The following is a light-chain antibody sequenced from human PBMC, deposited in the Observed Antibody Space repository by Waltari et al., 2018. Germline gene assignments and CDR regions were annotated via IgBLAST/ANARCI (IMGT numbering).Light chain of an antibody. CDR3: ASYAGTNPYV. J-gene: IGLJ1*01. CDR1: SRDMGASNY. CDR2: EVL. V-gene: IGLV2-14*03. Sequence: QSTLTQPASVSGSPGQSITISCTGSSRDMGASNYVSWFQQHPDKVPKLLIYEVLNRPSGVSARFSGSKSGTTAFLTISGLQTDDEASYYCASYAGTNPYVFGTGT.